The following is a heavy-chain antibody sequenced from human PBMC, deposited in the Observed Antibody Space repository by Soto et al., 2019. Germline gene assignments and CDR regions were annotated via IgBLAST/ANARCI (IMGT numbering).Heavy chain of an antibody. V-gene: IGHV6-1*01. D-gene: IGHD5-12*01. CDR3: ARDLVVATIPYNWFDP. J-gene: IGHJ5*02. CDR2: TYYRSKWYN. Sequence: SQTLSLTCAISGDSVSSNSAAWNWIRQSPSRGLEWLGRTYYRSKWYNDYAVSVKSRITINPDTSKNQFSLQLNSVTPEDTAVYYCARDLVVATIPYNWFDPWGQGTLVTVSS. CDR1: GDSVSSNSAA.